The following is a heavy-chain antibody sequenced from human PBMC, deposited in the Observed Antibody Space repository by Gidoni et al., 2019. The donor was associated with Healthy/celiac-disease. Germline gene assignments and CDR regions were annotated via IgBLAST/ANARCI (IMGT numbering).Heavy chain of an antibody. CDR1: GCTSSSDS. J-gene: IGHJ5*02. CDR3: ARDRGYCSGGSCFRWFDP. D-gene: IGHD2-15*01. Sequence: EVQLAESGGGVVQPGGSLRLYGAASGCTSSSDSMNGARRAPGKGLGLISYISSSSSTIYYAVSVKSRFTISRDNANNSLYLQMNSLRDDDTAVYYCARDRGYCSGGSCFRWFDPWGQGTLVTVSS. CDR2: ISSSSSTI. V-gene: IGHV3-48*02.